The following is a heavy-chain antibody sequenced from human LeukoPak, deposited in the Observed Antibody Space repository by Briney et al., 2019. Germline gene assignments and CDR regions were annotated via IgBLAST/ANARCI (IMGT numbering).Heavy chain of an antibody. CDR3: AKDRPYDTAAAGPFDY. Sequence: TGGSLRLSCAASGFTFSSYAMSWVRQAPGKGLEWVSAISGSGGSTYYADSVKGRFTISRDNSKNTLYLQMNSLRAEDTAVYYCAKDRPYDTAAAGPFDYWGQGTLVTVSS. J-gene: IGHJ4*02. D-gene: IGHD6-13*01. CDR1: GFTFSSYA. CDR2: ISGSGGST. V-gene: IGHV3-23*01.